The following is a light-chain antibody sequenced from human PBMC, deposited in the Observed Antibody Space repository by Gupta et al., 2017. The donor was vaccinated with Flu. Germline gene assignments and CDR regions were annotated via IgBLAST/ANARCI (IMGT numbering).Light chain of an antibody. Sequence: SYVLTQPPSVSVAPGETARIPCGGDNIGTKSVHWYQQKPGQAPVLVVYDDSFRPSGIPERFSGSNSVNTATLTISRVEAGDEADYFCQVWDSTSDHWVFGTGTKVTVL. CDR3: QVWDSTSDHWV. CDR2: DDS. CDR1: NIGTKS. J-gene: IGLJ1*01. V-gene: IGLV3-21*02.